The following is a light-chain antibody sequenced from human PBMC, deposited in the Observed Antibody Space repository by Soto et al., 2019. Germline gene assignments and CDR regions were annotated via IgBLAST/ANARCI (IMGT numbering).Light chain of an antibody. J-gene: IGLJ3*02. CDR3: CSYAGSGTWV. Sequence: QAVVTQPASVSGSPGQSITISCTGTSSDVGNYNFVSWYQQHPGKAPKLMIYEVNKRPSGVSNRFSGSKSGNTASLTISGLQSEDEVDYYCCSYAGSGTWVFGGGTKLTVL. CDR1: SSDVGNYNF. V-gene: IGLV2-23*02. CDR2: EVN.